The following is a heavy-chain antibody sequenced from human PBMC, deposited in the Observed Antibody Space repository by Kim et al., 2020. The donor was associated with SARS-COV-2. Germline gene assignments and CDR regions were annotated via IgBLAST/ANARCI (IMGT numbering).Heavy chain of an antibody. D-gene: IGHD6-13*01. J-gene: IGHJ4*02. Sequence: NPSPKGRVTIAVDTAKNQFSLKLSSVTAADRAVYYCARARVYSSSWFDYWGQGTLVTVSS. CDR3: ARARVYSSSWFDY. V-gene: IGHV4-31*02.